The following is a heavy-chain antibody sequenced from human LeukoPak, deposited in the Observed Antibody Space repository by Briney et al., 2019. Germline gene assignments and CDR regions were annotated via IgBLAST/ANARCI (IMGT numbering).Heavy chain of an antibody. Sequence: PGGSLRLSCAASGFTFSSYDMHWVRQGTGKSLEWVSAIGTAGGTYYAGSVKGRFTISRENGKNSLYLQVNSLTAGDTAVYYCARVRSDSSGWYHVLDWGQGTLVTVSS. CDR2: IGTAGGT. D-gene: IGHD6-19*01. CDR1: GFTFSSYD. J-gene: IGHJ4*02. CDR3: ARVRSDSSGWYHVLD. V-gene: IGHV3-13*01.